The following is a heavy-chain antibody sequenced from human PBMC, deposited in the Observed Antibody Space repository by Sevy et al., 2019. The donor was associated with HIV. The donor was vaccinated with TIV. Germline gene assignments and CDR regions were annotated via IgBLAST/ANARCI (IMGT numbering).Heavy chain of an antibody. D-gene: IGHD2-15*01. CDR1: GFTFSSYA. CDR3: ARDRDPVLVVAAALDY. J-gene: IGHJ4*02. Sequence: GGSLRLSCAASGFTFSSYAMHWVRQAPGKGLEWVAVISYDRSNKYYADSVKGRFTISRDNSKNTLYLQMNSLRAEDTAVYYFARDRDPVLVVAAALDYWGQGTLVTVSS. V-gene: IGHV3-30-3*01. CDR2: ISYDRSNK.